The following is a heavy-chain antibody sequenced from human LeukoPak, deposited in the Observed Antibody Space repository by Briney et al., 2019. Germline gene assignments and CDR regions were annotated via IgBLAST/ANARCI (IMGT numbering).Heavy chain of an antibody. CDR2: IYGSGIA. CDR3: ARLKFYDSTGYSPGYYMDV. CDR1: GGSIISNY. V-gene: IGHV4-4*07. Sequence: SETLSLTCTVSGGSIISNYWSWIRQSAGSGLEWIGRIYGSGIADYNPSLKSRVTMSLDTSRKQFSLRLTSVTAADTAVYYCARLKFYDSTGYSPGYYMDVWGKGTTVSVFS. J-gene: IGHJ6*03. D-gene: IGHD3-22*01.